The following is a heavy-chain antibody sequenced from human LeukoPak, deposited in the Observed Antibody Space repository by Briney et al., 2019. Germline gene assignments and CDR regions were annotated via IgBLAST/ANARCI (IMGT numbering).Heavy chain of an antibody. CDR3: ARGRNVEMATTSPLGY. CDR1: GFTFSDYY. CDR2: ISSSGSTI. V-gene: IGHV3-11*04. J-gene: IGHJ4*02. D-gene: IGHD5-24*01. Sequence: GGSLRLSCAASGFTFSDYYMSWIPQAPGKGLEWVSYISSSGSTIYYADSVKGRFTISRDNAKNSLYLQMNSLRAEDTAVYYCARGRNVEMATTSPLGYWGQGTLVTVSS.